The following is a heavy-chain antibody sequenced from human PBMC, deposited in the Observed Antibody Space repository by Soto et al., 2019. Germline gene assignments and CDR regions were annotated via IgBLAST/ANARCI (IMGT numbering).Heavy chain of an antibody. CDR2: ISGNSGKT. D-gene: IGHD3-22*01. V-gene: IGHV3-23*01. CDR1: GFTFSSYA. J-gene: IGHJ3*02. CDR3: VRYYDGSGSTDGFQI. Sequence: GGSLTLSCTASGFTFSSYAMSWVRQAPRKELVRVSTISGNSGKTNYAECVKGRFSISRDNAKNSLDLQMNSLRVEDTAVYYCVRYYDGSGSTDGFQIWGQGTMVTVSS.